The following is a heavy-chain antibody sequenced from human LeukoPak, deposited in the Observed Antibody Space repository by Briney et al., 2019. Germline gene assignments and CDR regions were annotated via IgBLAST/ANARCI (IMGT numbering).Heavy chain of an antibody. CDR2: ISAYNGNT. CDR1: GGTFSSYG. J-gene: IGHJ4*02. CDR3: ARSPRITMVRGVITMDY. V-gene: IGHV1-18*01. Sequence: ASVKVSCKASGGTFSSYGISWVRQAPGQGLEWMGWISAYNGNTNYAQKLQGRVTMTTDTSTSTAYMELRSLRSDDTAVYYCARSPRITMVRGVITMDYWGQGTLVTVSS. D-gene: IGHD3-10*01.